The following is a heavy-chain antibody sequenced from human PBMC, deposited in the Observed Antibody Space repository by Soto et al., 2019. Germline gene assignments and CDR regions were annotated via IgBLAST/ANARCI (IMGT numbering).Heavy chain of an antibody. J-gene: IGHJ5*02. Sequence: SVKVSCKASGGTFSSYAISWVRQAPGQGLEWMGGIIPIFGTANYAQKFQGRVTITADKSTSTAYMELSSLRSEDTAVYYCARDASSGYRLKKNWFDPWGQGTLVTVSS. V-gene: IGHV1-69*06. D-gene: IGHD3-22*01. CDR1: GGTFSSYA. CDR2: IIPIFGTA. CDR3: ARDASSGYRLKKNWFDP.